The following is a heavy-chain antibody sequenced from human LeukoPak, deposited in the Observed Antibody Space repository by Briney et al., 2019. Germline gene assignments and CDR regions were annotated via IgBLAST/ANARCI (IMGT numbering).Heavy chain of an antibody. CDR3: TLNYGSGSYYSPPRV. CDR1: GFTVSSNC. J-gene: IGHJ6*02. Sequence: GGSLRLSCAASGFTVSSNCMSWVRQAPGKGLEWVSVIYSGGNTYYADSVQGRFTISTHNSKHTLYHQMNSLRAEDTAVYYCTLNYGSGSYYSPPRVWGQGTTVTVSS. V-gene: IGHV3-53*04. D-gene: IGHD3-10*01. CDR2: IYSGGNT.